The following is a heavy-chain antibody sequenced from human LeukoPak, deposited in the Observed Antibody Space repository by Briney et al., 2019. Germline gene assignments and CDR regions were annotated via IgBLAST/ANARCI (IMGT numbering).Heavy chain of an antibody. J-gene: IGHJ4*02. D-gene: IGHD3-10*01. CDR3: AKNPHVLLWFGELSY. CDR2: ISGSGGST. CDR1: GFTFSSYA. V-gene: IGHV3-23*01. Sequence: PGGSLRLSCAASGFTFSSYAMSWVRQALGKGLECVSAISGSGGSTYYADSVKGRFTISRDNSKNTLYLQMNSLRAEDTAVYYCAKNPHVLLWFGELSYWGQGTLVTVSS.